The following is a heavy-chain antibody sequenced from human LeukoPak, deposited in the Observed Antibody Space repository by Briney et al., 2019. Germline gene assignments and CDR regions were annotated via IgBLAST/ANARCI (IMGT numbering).Heavy chain of an antibody. D-gene: IGHD2-8*01. J-gene: IGHJ6*03. V-gene: IGHV3-23*01. Sequence: PGGSLRLSCAASGFTFSSYAMSWVRQAPGKGLEWVSAISGSGGSTYYADSVKGRFTISRDNAKNSLYLQMSSLRAEDTAVYYCARETGTIGYYMDVWGKGTTVTVSS. CDR2: ISGSGGST. CDR3: ARETGTIGYYMDV. CDR1: GFTFSSYA.